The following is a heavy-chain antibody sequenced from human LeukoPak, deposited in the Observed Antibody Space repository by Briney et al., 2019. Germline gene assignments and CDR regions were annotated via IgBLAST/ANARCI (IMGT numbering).Heavy chain of an antibody. CDR2: IYHSGST. J-gene: IGHJ4*02. Sequence: PSETLSLTCTVSGGSISSYYWSWIRQPPGKGLEWIGYIYHSGSTNYNPSLKSRVTISVDTSKNQFSLRLSSVTAADTAVYYCARGSWGDYAGLFLDWGQGTLVTVSS. D-gene: IGHD4-17*01. CDR1: GGSISSYY. CDR3: ARGSWGDYAGLFLD. V-gene: IGHV4-59*01.